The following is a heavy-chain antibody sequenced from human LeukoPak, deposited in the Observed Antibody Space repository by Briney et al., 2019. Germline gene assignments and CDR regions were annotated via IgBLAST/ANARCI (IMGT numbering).Heavy chain of an antibody. V-gene: IGHV4-39*01. D-gene: IGHD3-10*01. CDR1: GGSISSSSYY. CDR2: IYYSGST. CDR3: ARRVVYGSGTVRGFDP. J-gene: IGHJ5*02. Sequence: PSETLSLTCTVSGGSISSSSYYWGWIRQPPGKGMEWIGSIYYSGSTYYNPSLKSRVTISVDTSKNQFSLKLSSVTAADTAVYYCARRVVYGSGTVRGFDPWGQGTLVTVSS.